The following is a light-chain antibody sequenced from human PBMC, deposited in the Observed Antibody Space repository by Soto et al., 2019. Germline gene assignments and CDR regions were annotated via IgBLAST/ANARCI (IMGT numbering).Light chain of an antibody. CDR1: KLGDKY. J-gene: IGLJ3*02. CDR3: QAWDSSIWV. Sequence: SNELTQPPSVCVSPGQTASITCSGDKLGDKYACWYQQKPGQSPVLVIYQDSKRPSGIPERFSGSNSGNTATLTISGTQAMDEADYYCQAWDSSIWVFGGGTKLTVL. V-gene: IGLV3-1*01. CDR2: QDS.